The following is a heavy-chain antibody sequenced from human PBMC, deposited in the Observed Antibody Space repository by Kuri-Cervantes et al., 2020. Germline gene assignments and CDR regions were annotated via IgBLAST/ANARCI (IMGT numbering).Heavy chain of an antibody. J-gene: IGHJ4*02. Sequence: LTCAVYGGSFSGYYWNWIRHAPGKGLELVSYISISGSTIYYADPVKGRFTISRDNSKNTLYLQLNSLRTEDTAVYYCSKDQGTGDVLPSDWGQGTLVTVSS. D-gene: IGHD7-27*01. CDR3: SKDQGTGDVLPSD. CDR1: GGSFSGYY. CDR2: ISISGSTI. V-gene: IGHV3-11*04.